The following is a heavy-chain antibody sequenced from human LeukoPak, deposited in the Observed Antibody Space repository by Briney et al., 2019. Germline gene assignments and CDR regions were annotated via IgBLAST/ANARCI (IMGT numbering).Heavy chain of an antibody. D-gene: IGHD3-10*01. J-gene: IGHJ4*02. V-gene: IGHV4-34*01. CDR1: GGSFSGYY. CDR2: INHSGST. Sequence: SETLSLTCAVYGGSFSGYYWSWVRQPPGKGLEWIGEINHSGSTNYNPSLKSRVTISVDTSKNQFSLKLSSVTAADTAVYYCARDAQLWSGESPKNYFDYWGQGTLVTVSS. CDR3: ARDAQLWSGESPKNYFDY.